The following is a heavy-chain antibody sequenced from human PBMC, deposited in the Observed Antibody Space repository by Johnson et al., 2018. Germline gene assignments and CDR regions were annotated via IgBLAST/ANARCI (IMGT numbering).Heavy chain of an antibody. CDR3: ARDPDRFAFDI. Sequence: QVQLVQSGAEVKKPGSSVKVSCKASGGTFSSYTISWVRQAPGQGLEWMGRIIPILGIANYAQKFQGRVMITGDKSTSTAYMEMSSLRSEDTAVYYCARDPDRFAFDIWGQGTMVTVSS. J-gene: IGHJ3*02. CDR1: GGTFSSYT. V-gene: IGHV1-69*09. CDR2: IIPILGIA. D-gene: IGHD3-16*01.